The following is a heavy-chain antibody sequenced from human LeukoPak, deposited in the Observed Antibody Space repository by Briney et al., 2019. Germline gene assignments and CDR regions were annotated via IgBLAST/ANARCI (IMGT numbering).Heavy chain of an antibody. CDR2: ISYDGTNK. J-gene: IGHJ4*02. Sequence: GGSLRLSCAASGFTFSSYGIHWVRQAPGKGLEWAALISYDGTNKYYADSVKGRFTISRDNFKNTLSLQMNSLRAEDTAVYYCTRDRGTRALDYWGQGTLVTVSS. D-gene: IGHD1-14*01. CDR3: TRDRGTRALDY. V-gene: IGHV3-33*01. CDR1: GFTFSSYG.